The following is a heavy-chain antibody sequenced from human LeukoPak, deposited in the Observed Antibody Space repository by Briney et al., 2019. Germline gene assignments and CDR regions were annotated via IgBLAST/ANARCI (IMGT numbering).Heavy chain of an antibody. Sequence: SQTLSLTCTVSGGSISSGSYYWSWIRQPAGKGLEWIGRIYTSGSTNYNPSLKSRVTISVDTSKNQFSLKLSSVTAADTAVYYAARTPYYYYYYMDVWGKGTTVTVSS. CDR3: ARTPYYYYYYMDV. CDR2: IYTSGST. CDR1: GGSISSGSYY. J-gene: IGHJ6*03. V-gene: IGHV4-61*02.